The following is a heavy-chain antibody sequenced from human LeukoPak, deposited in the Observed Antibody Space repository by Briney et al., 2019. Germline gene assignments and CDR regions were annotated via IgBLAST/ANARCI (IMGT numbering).Heavy chain of an antibody. CDR2: ISTQSGNT. V-gene: IGHV1-18*01. D-gene: IGHD1-26*01. CDR1: GYTLTSYG. Sequence: EASVKVSCEASGYTLTSYGINWMRQAPGQGLEWMGWISTQSGNTNYAQKLQGRVTMTTDTSTSTAYMELRSLRSDDTAVYYCARDYSGSYYTISPYYFDYWGQGTLVTVSS. J-gene: IGHJ4*02. CDR3: ARDYSGSYYTISPYYFDY.